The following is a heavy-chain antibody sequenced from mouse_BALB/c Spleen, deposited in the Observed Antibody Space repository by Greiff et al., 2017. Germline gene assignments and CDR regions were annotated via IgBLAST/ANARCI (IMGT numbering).Heavy chain of an antibody. CDR1: GFSLTSYG. D-gene: IGHD2-10*02. Sequence: VKLMESGPGLVAPSQSLSITCTVSGFSLTSYGVHWVRQPPGKGLEWLGVIWAGGSTNYNSALMSRLSISKDNSKSQVFLKMNSLQTDDTAMYYCARDLGYGNPYWYFDVWGAGTTVTVSS. J-gene: IGHJ1*01. V-gene: IGHV2-9*02. CDR2: IWAGGST. CDR3: ARDLGYGNPYWYFDV.